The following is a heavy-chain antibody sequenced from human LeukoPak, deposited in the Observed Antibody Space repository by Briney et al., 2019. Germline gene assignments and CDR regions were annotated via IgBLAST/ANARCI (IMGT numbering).Heavy chain of an antibody. D-gene: IGHD3-3*01. CDR3: ARDPPFWSGYGAFDI. Sequence: GASVKVSCKASGYTFTGYYMHWVRQAPGQGLEWMGWINPNSGGTNYAQKFQGRVTMTRDTSTSTAYMELSRLRSDDTAVYYCARDPPFWSGYGAFDIRGQGTMVTVSS. CDR2: INPNSGGT. V-gene: IGHV1-2*02. CDR1: GYTFTGYY. J-gene: IGHJ3*02.